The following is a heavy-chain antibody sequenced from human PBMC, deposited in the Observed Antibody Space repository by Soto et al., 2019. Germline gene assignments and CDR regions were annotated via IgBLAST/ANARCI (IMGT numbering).Heavy chain of an antibody. D-gene: IGHD1-1*01. CDR1: GYSFTSYW. Sequence: PGESLKISCKGSGYSFTSYWIGWVRQMPGKGLEWMGIIYPGDSDTRYSPSFQGQVTISADKSISTAYLQWSSLKASDTAMYYCARQVVEPPVNYYYYMDVWGKGTKVTVSS. V-gene: IGHV5-51*01. J-gene: IGHJ6*03. CDR2: IYPGDSDT. CDR3: ARQVVEPPVNYYYYMDV.